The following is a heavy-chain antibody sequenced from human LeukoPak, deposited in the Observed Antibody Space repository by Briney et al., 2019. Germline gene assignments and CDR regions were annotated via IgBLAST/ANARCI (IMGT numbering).Heavy chain of an antibody. CDR2: IYYSGSA. V-gene: IGHV4-59*01. CDR3: ARDKSGGSRLDS. D-gene: IGHD3-16*01. Sequence: SETLSLTGIGSGGSISSYYWSWLRQPPGKGLEWIGYIYYSGSANYNPSLKSRVIISVDTSENHFSLKLSSVTAADAAVYYCARDKSGGSRLDSWGQGTLVTVSS. J-gene: IGHJ4*02. CDR1: GGSISSYY.